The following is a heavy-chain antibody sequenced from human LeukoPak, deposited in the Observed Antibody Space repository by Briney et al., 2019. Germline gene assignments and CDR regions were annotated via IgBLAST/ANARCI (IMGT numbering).Heavy chain of an antibody. D-gene: IGHD3-3*01. V-gene: IGHV1-24*01. J-gene: IGHJ3*02. CDR3: ATDFLGATIDDAFDI. Sequence: ASVKVSCKVSGYTLTELSMHWVRHAPGKGLEWMGGFDPGDGETIYAQKFQGRVTMTEDTSTDTAYMELSSLRSEDTAVYYCATDFLGATIDDAFDIWGQGTMVTASS. CDR1: GYTLTELS. CDR2: FDPGDGET.